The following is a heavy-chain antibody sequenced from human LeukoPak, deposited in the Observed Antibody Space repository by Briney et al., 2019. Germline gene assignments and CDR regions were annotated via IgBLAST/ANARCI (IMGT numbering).Heavy chain of an antibody. V-gene: IGHV3-23*01. Sequence: PGGSLRLSCAASGFTFSSYAMSWVRQAPGKGLEWVSAISGSGGSTYYADSVKGRFTISRDNSKNTLYLQMNSLRAEDTAVYYCAKDSIAAYYYYMDVWGKGITVTASS. CDR1: GFTFSSYA. CDR3: AKDSIAAYYYYMDV. J-gene: IGHJ6*03. D-gene: IGHD6-13*01. CDR2: ISGSGGST.